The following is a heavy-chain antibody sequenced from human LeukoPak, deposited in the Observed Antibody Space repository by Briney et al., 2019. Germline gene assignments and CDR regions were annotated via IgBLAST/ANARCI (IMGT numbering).Heavy chain of an antibody. CDR3: ARSRDVVVPAATLYYFDY. J-gene: IGHJ4*02. D-gene: IGHD2-2*01. CDR2: IYSGGST. Sequence: GGSLRLSCAASGFTVSSNYMSWVRQAPGKGLEWVSVIYSGGSTYYADSVKGRFTISRDNSKNTLYLQMNSPRAEDTAVYYCARSRDVVVPAATLYYFDYWGQGTLVTVSS. V-gene: IGHV3-53*01. CDR1: GFTVSSNY.